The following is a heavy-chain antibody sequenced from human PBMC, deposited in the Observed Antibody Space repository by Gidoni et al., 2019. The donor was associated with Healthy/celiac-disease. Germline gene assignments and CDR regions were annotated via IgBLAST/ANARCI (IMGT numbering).Heavy chain of an antibody. CDR3: ARDENYGYYYYGMDV. V-gene: IGHV3-48*04. Sequence: EVQLVESGGGLVQPGGSLRLSCAASGFTFSSYSMNWVRQAPGKGLEWVSYISSSSSTIYYADSVKGRFTISRDNAKNSLYLQMNSLRAEDTAVYYCARDENYGYYYYGMDVWGQGTTVTVSS. D-gene: IGHD3-16*01. J-gene: IGHJ6*02. CDR1: GFTFSSYS. CDR2: ISSSSSTI.